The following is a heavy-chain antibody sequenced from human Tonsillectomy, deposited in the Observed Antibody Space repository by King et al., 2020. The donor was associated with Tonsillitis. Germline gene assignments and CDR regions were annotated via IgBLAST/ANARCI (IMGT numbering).Heavy chain of an antibody. V-gene: IGHV3-15*07. J-gene: IGHJ6*03. CDR3: TTNYRGYMDV. D-gene: IGHD3-10*01. CDR1: GFTFSNAW. CDR2: IKRKIDGGTI. Sequence: EQLVESGGGLVKPGGSLRLSCAASGFTFSNAWMNWVRQAPGEGLEWVGRIKRKIDGGTIEYAAPVTGRFTISRDDSKNTLYLQMNSLKTEDTAVYYCTTNYRGYMDVWGKGTTVAVSS.